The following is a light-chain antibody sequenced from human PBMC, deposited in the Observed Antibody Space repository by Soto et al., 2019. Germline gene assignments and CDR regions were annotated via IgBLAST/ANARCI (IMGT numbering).Light chain of an antibody. Sequence: QSALTQPASVSGSPGQSITISCTGTSRDIGTSNLVSWYQQFPGKAPKLIIYEVTKRPSGVSNRFSGSKSGNTASLTISGLQPEDEADYYWYSYTGISTSLFVFGTGTKVTVL. CDR2: EVT. J-gene: IGLJ1*01. CDR1: SRDIGTSNL. V-gene: IGLV2-23*02. CDR3: YSYTGISTSLFV.